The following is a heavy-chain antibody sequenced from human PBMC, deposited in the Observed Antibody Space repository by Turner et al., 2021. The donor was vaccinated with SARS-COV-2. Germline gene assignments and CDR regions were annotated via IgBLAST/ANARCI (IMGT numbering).Heavy chain of an antibody. CDR3: ARDAAGVEFDY. CDR1: GFTFNNYW. V-gene: IGHV3-7*01. CDR2: IKQDGSEK. D-gene: IGHD6-19*01. Sequence: EVQLVESGGGLVQPGGSLRLAFSSSGFTFNNYWMSWVRQAPGKGLEWVANIKQDGSEKHYVDSAKGRFTISRDNAKNSLYLQMNSLRAEDTAVYYCARDAAGVEFDYWGQGTLVTVSS. J-gene: IGHJ4*02.